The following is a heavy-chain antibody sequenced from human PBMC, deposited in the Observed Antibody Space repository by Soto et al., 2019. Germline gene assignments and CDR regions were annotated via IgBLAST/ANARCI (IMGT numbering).Heavy chain of an antibody. CDR2: INHSGST. Sequence: SETLSLTCAVYGGSFSGYYWSWIRQPPGKGLEWIGEINHSGSTNYNPSLKSRVTISVDTSKNQFSLKLSSVTAADTAVYYCAPRGGGWSPFDYWGQGTLVTVSS. D-gene: IGHD6-19*01. CDR1: GGSFSGYY. CDR3: APRGGGWSPFDY. J-gene: IGHJ4*02. V-gene: IGHV4-34*01.